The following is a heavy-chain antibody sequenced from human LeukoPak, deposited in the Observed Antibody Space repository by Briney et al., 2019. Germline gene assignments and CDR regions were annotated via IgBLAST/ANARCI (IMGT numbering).Heavy chain of an antibody. Sequence: SETLSLTCTVSAGSITSHDYYWSWIRQAPGKGLEWIGYTHNSGSTFYNPSLKSRFTISVDTSKNQFSLKVRSVTAADTAEYYCAREGHDFWSGFRGWFDPWGQGTLVTVSS. V-gene: IGHV4-30-4*01. J-gene: IGHJ5*02. CDR1: AGSITSHDYY. CDR3: AREGHDFWSGFRGWFDP. CDR2: THNSGST. D-gene: IGHD3-3*01.